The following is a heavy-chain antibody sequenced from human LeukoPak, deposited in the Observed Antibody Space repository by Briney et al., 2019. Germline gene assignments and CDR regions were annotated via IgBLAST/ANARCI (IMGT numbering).Heavy chain of an antibody. V-gene: IGHV3-21*01. Sequence: GRSLRLSCAASGFTFSSYSMNWVRQAPGKGLEWVSSISSSSSYIYYADSVKGRFTISRDNAKNSLYLQMNSLRAEDTAVYYCARDEAYSSGLVDYWGQGTLVTVSS. D-gene: IGHD6-19*01. J-gene: IGHJ4*02. CDR2: ISSSSSYI. CDR3: ARDEAYSSGLVDY. CDR1: GFTFSSYS.